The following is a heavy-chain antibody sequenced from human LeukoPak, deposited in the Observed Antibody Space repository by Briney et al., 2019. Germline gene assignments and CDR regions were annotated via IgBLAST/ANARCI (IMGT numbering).Heavy chain of an antibody. V-gene: IGHV4-59*01. CDR3: ARLTMVRGVIPYDAFDI. D-gene: IGHD3-10*01. Sequence: SETLSLTCTASGGSISSYYWSWIRQPPGKGLEWIGYIYYSGSTNYNPSLKSRVTISVDTSKNQFSLKLSSVTAADTAVYYCARLTMVRGVIPYDAFDIWGQGTMVTVSS. CDR1: GGSISSYY. J-gene: IGHJ3*02. CDR2: IYYSGST.